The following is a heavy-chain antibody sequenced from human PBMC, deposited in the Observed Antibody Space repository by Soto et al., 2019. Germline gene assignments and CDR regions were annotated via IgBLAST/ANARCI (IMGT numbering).Heavy chain of an antibody. D-gene: IGHD3-3*01. Sequence: GGSLRLSCAASGFTFSSYAMHWVRQAPGKGLEWVAVISYDGSNKYYADSVKGRFTISRDNSKNTLYLQMSSLRAEDTAVYYCARDGVVRALDYWGQGTLVTVSS. CDR1: GFTFSSYA. V-gene: IGHV3-30-3*01. J-gene: IGHJ4*02. CDR3: ARDGVVRALDY. CDR2: ISYDGSNK.